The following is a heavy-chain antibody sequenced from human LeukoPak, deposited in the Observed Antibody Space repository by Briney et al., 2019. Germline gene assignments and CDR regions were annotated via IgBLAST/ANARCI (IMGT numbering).Heavy chain of an antibody. V-gene: IGHV4-39*07. Sequence: PSETLSLTCSVSGGSISSSAYYWGWIRQPPGKGLEWIGNIYYSGSTYYNPSLKSRVTISVDTSKNQFSLKLSSVTAADTAVYYCARAAPLLHYDILTANWFDPWGQGTLVTVSS. CDR3: ARAAPLLHYDILTANWFDP. D-gene: IGHD3-9*01. J-gene: IGHJ5*02. CDR1: GGSISSSAYY. CDR2: IYYSGST.